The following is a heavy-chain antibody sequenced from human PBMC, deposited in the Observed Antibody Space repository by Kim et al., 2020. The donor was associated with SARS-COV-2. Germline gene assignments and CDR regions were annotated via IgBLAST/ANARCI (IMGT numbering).Heavy chain of an antibody. CDR2: IDPSDSYT. Sequence: GESLKISCKGSGYSFTSYWISWVRQMPGKGLEWMGRIDPSDSYTNYSPSFQGHVTISADKSISTAYLQWSSLKASDTAMYYCARGSIAAAGLGWVDPWGQGTLVTVSS. D-gene: IGHD6-13*01. J-gene: IGHJ5*02. CDR3: ARGSIAAAGLGWVDP. CDR1: GYSFTSYW. V-gene: IGHV5-10-1*01.